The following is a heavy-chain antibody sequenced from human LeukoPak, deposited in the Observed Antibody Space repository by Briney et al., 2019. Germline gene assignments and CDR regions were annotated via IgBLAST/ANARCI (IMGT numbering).Heavy chain of an antibody. CDR1: GGSISSYY. D-gene: IGHD6-19*01. Sequence: PPETLSLTCTVSGGSISSYYWSWIRQPPGKGLEWIGYIYYSGSTNYNPSLKSRVTISVDTSKNQFSLKLSSVTAADTAVYYCARYPNGGWYGFDYWGQGTLVTVSS. V-gene: IGHV4-59*01. J-gene: IGHJ4*02. CDR2: IYYSGST. CDR3: ARYPNGGWYGFDY.